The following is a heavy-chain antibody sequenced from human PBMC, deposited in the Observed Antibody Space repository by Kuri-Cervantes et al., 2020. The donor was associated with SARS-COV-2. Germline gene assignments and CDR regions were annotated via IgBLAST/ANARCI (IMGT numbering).Heavy chain of an antibody. D-gene: IGHD2-15*01. CDR1: GYTFTSYY. Sequence: ASVKVSCKASGYTFTSYYMHWVRQAPGQGLEWMGIINPSGGSTSYAQKFQGRVTMTRDTSTSTVYMELSSLRSEDTAVYYCAMSSLVYCSGGSCSNWFDPWGQGTLVTVSS. CDR2: INPSGGST. CDR3: AMSSLVYCSGGSCSNWFDP. J-gene: IGHJ5*02. V-gene: IGHV1-46*01.